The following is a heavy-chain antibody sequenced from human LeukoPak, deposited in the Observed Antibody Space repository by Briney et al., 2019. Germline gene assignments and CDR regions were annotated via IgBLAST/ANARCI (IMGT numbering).Heavy chain of an antibody. CDR2: INPSGGST. CDR3: ARVRDGYNDAYDI. CDR1: VFTFTNYN. D-gene: IGHD5-24*01. V-gene: IGHV1-46*01. Sequence: ASVKVSCKAYVFTFTNYNMHWVRQDPGQGLEWMGIINPSGGSTNYAQNFQARVTMTRDTSTSTVYMELSSLRSEDTAVYYCARVRDGYNDAYDIWGQGTMVTVPS. J-gene: IGHJ3*02.